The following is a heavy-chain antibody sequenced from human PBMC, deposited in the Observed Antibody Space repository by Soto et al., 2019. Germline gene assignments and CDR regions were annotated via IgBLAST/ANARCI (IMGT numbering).Heavy chain of an antibody. Sequence: EVQLLESGGGLVQPGGSLRLSCAASGFTFSSYAMSWVRQAPGKGLEWVSAISGSGGSTYYADAVKGRFTISRDNSKNTLYLQMNSLIAEDTAVYYCAKGWEVVPAAIFDYWGQGTLVTVSS. D-gene: IGHD2-2*02. J-gene: IGHJ4*02. CDR2: ISGSGGST. V-gene: IGHV3-23*01. CDR3: AKGWEVVPAAIFDY. CDR1: GFTFSSYA.